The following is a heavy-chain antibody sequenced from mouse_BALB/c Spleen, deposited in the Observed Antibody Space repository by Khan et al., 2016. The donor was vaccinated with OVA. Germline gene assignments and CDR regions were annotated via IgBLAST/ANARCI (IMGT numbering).Heavy chain of an antibody. CDR3: AIPAWFAY. CDR1: GYTFTSYW. V-gene: IGHV1-7*01. Sequence: QVQLKQSGAELAKPGASVKMSCKASGYTFTSYWMHWVKQRPGQGLEWIGYINPSTGYTEYNQKFKDKATLTADKSSSTAYMQLSSLTSDDSAVYYCAIPAWFAYWGQGTLVTVSA. J-gene: IGHJ3*01. CDR2: INPSTGYT.